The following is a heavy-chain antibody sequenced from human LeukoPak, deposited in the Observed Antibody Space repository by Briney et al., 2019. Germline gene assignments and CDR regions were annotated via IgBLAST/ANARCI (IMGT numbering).Heavy chain of an antibody. CDR1: GGSISSGSYY. J-gene: IGHJ3*02. D-gene: IGHD3-3*01. V-gene: IGHV4-61*02. CDR2: IYTSGST. Sequence: PSQTLSLTCTVSGGSISSGSYYWSWIRQPAGKGLEWIGRIYTSGSTNYNPSFKSRITISVDTSKNQFSLKLSSVSAADTAVYYCARDVSFWSGYFDAFDIWGQGTMVTVSS. CDR3: ARDVSFWSGYFDAFDI.